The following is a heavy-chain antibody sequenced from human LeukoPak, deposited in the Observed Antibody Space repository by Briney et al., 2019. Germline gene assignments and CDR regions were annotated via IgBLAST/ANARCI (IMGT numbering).Heavy chain of an antibody. V-gene: IGHV1-69*13. D-gene: IGHD2-15*01. CDR3: ARDPVVAATSDYYYYGMDV. CDR2: IIPIFGTA. J-gene: IGHJ6*02. CDR1: GGTFSSYA. Sequence: SVKVSCKASGGTFSSYAISWVRQAPGQGLEWMGGIIPIFGTANYAQKFQGRVTITADESTSTAYMELSSLRSEDTAVYYCARDPVVAATSDYYYYGMDVWGQGTTVTVSS.